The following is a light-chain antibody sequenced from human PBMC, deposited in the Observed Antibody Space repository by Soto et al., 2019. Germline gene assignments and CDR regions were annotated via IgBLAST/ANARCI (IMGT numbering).Light chain of an antibody. CDR1: SSDVGGYNY. CDR2: EVS. J-gene: IGLJ2*01. Sequence: QSVLTQPPSASGSPGQSVTISCTGTSSDVGGYNYVSWYQQHPGKAPKLMIYEVSKRPSGVPDRFSGSKSGNTASLTVSGLQAEDEADYYCSSYAGSNNFEVLFGGGTKLTVL. V-gene: IGLV2-8*01. CDR3: SSYAGSNNFEVL.